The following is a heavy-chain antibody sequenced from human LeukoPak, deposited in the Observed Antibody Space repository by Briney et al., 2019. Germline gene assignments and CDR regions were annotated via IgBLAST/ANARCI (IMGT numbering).Heavy chain of an antibody. Sequence: PGGSLRLSCAASGFTFSSSAMSWVRQAPGRGLEWFSGISASGGSTYYADSVKGRFTISRDKSKNTLYLQMSSLRAEDTAVYFCAKTSGYSAGWFEYWGQGTLVTVSS. J-gene: IGHJ4*02. CDR3: AKTSGYSAGWFEY. D-gene: IGHD6-19*01. V-gene: IGHV3-23*01. CDR2: ISASGGST. CDR1: GFTFSSSA.